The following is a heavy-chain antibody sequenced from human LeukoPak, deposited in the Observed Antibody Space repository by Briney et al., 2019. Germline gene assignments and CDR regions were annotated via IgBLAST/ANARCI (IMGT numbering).Heavy chain of an antibody. CDR3: ARDSDIVTGSKSHFDY. J-gene: IGHJ4*02. CDR2: ISTSSSYI. Sequence: GGSLRLSCAASGFTFSRYSMNWVRQAPGKGVEWVSSISTSSSYIYYIDSVKGRFTISRDNAKNSLYLQMNSLRAEDTAVYYCARDSDIVTGSKSHFDYWGQGTLVTVSS. V-gene: IGHV3-21*01. D-gene: IGHD3-9*01. CDR1: GFTFSRYS.